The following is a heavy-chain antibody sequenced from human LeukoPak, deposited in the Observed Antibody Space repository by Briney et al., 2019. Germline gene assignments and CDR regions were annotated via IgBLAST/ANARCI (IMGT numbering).Heavy chain of an antibody. D-gene: IGHD3-22*01. CDR1: GFTFDDYA. CDR2: ISWNSGSI. J-gene: IGHJ4*02. V-gene: IGHV3-9*01. CDR3: AKDIVYDSSGYYDY. Sequence: SLRLSCAASGFTFDDYAMHWVRQAPGKGLEWVSGISWNSGSIGYADSVKGRFTISRDNAKNSLYLQMNSLRAEDTALYYCAKDIVYDSSGYYDYWGQGTLVTVSS.